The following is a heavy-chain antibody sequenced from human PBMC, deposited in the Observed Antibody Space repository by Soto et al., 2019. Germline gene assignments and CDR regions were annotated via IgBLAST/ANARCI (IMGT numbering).Heavy chain of an antibody. CDR2: ISAYNGNT. Sequence: GASVKVSCKASGYTFTSYGISWVRQAPGQGLEWMGWISAYNGNTNYAQKLQGRVTMTTDTSTSTAYMELRSLRSDDTAVYYCARSIVVVVAATSAFDISGQGTMVTVSS. CDR1: GYTFTSYG. J-gene: IGHJ3*02. D-gene: IGHD2-15*01. CDR3: ARSIVVVVAATSAFDI. V-gene: IGHV1-18*01.